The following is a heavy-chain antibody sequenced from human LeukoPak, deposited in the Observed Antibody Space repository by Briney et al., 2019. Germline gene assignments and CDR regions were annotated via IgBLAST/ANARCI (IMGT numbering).Heavy chain of an antibody. CDR3: AKDITAKARMGITLSFQH. D-gene: IGHD1-14*01. V-gene: IGHV3-9*01. CDR1: GFTFDDYA. CDR2: ISWKSGSI. J-gene: IGHJ1*01. Sequence: GRSLRLSCAPSGFTFDDYAMHWVRHAPGRGREWVSGISWKSGSIGYGDSVEGQFTISIDNAKNSLYLQMNSLRAEDTALYYCAKDITAKARMGITLSFQHWGQGTLVTVSS.